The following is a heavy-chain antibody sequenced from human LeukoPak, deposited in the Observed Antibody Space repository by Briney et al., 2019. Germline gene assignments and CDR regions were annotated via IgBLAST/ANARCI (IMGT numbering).Heavy chain of an antibody. V-gene: IGHV3-23*01. Sequence: GRSLRLSYAASGFTFSSYAMSWVRQAPGKGLKWVSAISGSGGSTYYADSVKGRFTISRDNSKNTLYLQMNSLRAEDTAVYYCAKDYYDSSGYRYFDYWGQGTLVTVSS. CDR1: GFTFSSYA. CDR3: AKDYYDSSGYRYFDY. CDR2: ISGSGGST. D-gene: IGHD3-22*01. J-gene: IGHJ4*02.